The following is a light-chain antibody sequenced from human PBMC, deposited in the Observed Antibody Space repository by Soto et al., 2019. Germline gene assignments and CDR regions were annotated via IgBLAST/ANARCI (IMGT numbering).Light chain of an antibody. V-gene: IGKV3-11*01. CDR3: QQRNVWPPIT. Sequence: VLTQSPATLSLSPGERATLSCRASQSIHTSLAWYQQKSGKPPRLVIYDSTLRANGVPDRFGGSRSGTEFTLTINSLEPEDLAVYDGQQRNVWPPITFGQGTRLEIK. J-gene: IGKJ5*01. CDR2: DST. CDR1: QSIHTS.